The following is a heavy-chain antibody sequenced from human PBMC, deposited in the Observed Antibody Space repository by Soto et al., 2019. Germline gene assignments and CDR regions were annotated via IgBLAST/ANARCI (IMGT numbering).Heavy chain of an antibody. CDR2: INTYNGHT. Sequence: QVQLVQSGAEVKKPGASVKVSCKASDYTFTSYGISWVRQAPGQGLEWMGWINTYNGHTNYAQKLPGRVTMTTDTSTSTAYMEVRSLRSDDTAVYYCAREYCSSTSCYGVDYWGQGTLVTVSS. CDR1: DYTFTSYG. CDR3: AREYCSSTSCYGVDY. V-gene: IGHV1-18*01. D-gene: IGHD2-2*01. J-gene: IGHJ4*02.